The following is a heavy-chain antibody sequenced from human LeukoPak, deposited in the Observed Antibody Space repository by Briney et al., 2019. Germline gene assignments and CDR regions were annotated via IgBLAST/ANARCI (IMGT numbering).Heavy chain of an antibody. CDR3: ARGIAAAAIGY. Sequence: MTSETLSLTCTVSGGSISSNYWSWIRQPPGKGPEWIGYIYYSGTTNYNPSLKSRVTISLDTSKNQFSLKLSSVTAADTAVYYCARGIAAAAIGYWGQGTLVSVSS. CDR1: GGSISSNY. V-gene: IGHV4-59*01. J-gene: IGHJ4*02. D-gene: IGHD6-13*01. CDR2: IYYSGTT.